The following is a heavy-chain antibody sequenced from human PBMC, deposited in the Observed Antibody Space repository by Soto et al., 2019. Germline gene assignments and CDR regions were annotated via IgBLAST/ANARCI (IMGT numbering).Heavy chain of an antibody. CDR3: ARVSYSSSSRVYYYYYMDV. CDR2: IYYSGST. J-gene: IGHJ6*03. D-gene: IGHD6-6*01. Sequence: PSETLSLTCTVSGGSISSYYWSWIRQPPGKGLEWIGYIYYSGSTNYNPSLKSRATISVDTSKNQFSLKLSSVTAADTAVYYCARVSYSSSSRVYYYYYMDVWGKGTTVTVSS. CDR1: GGSISSYY. V-gene: IGHV4-59*01.